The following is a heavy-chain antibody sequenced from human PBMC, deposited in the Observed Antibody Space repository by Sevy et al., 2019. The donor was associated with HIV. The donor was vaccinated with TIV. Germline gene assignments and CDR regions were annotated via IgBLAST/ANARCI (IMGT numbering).Heavy chain of an antibody. CDR3: AKEDHDFWSGYYRRGPRGNFDY. J-gene: IGHJ4*02. D-gene: IGHD3-3*01. CDR1: EFTFSSYA. Sequence: GGSLRLSCTASEFTFSSYAMSWVRQAPGKGLEWVSAISGSGGSTYYADSVKGRFTISRDNSKNTLYLQMNSLRAEDTAVYYCAKEDHDFWSGYYRRGPRGNFDYWGQGTLVTVSS. CDR2: ISGSGGST. V-gene: IGHV3-23*01.